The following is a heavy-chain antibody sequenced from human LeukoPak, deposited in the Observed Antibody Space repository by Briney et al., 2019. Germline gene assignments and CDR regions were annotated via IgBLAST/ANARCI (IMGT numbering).Heavy chain of an antibody. CDR3: GRAQGATDY. V-gene: IGHV4-38-2*01. CDR2: IYHSGST. Sequence: SETLSLTCAVSGYSISSGHYWGWIRQPPGKGLEWIGSIYHSGSTYYSPSLKSRVTISVDTSKNQFSLKVNSATAADTAVYYCGRAQGATDYWGQGTLVTVSS. CDR1: GYSISSGHY. J-gene: IGHJ4*02. D-gene: IGHD1-26*01.